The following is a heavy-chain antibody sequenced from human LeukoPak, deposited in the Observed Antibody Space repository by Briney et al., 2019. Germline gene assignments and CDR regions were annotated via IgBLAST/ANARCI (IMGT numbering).Heavy chain of an antibody. J-gene: IGHJ4*02. CDR3: ASHTGRYYYGSGSYYFDY. Sequence: GGSLRLSCAASGFTFSSYAMSWVRQAPGKGLEWVSAISGGGGNTYYADSVKGRFTISRDNSKNTLYLQMNSLRAEDTAVYYCASHTGRYYYGSGSYYFDYWGQGTLVTVSS. CDR2: ISGGGGNT. CDR1: GFTFSSYA. V-gene: IGHV3-23*01. D-gene: IGHD3-10*01.